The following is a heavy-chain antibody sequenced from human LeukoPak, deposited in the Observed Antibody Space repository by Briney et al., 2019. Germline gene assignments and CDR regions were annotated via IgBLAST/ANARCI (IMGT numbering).Heavy chain of an antibody. V-gene: IGHV1-58*01. D-gene: IGHD6-13*01. CDR3: AGSSWYTLSPWDY. CDR1: GFTFTSSA. CDR2: IVVGSGNT. J-gene: IGHJ4*02. Sequence: ASVNVSCKASGFTFTSSAVQWVRQARGQRLEWIGWIVVGSGNTNYAQKFQERVTITRDMSTSTAYMELSSLRSEDTAVYYCAGSSWYTLSPWDYWGQGTLVTVSS.